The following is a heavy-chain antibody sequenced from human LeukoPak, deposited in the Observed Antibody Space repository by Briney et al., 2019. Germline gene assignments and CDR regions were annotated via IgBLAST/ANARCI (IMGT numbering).Heavy chain of an antibody. CDR3: ARGTWGSTYYFDY. V-gene: IGHV6-1*01. CDR1: GDSVSSDNTA. J-gene: IGHJ4*02. CDR2: TYYRSKWYN. D-gene: IGHD7-27*01. Sequence: QTLSLTCAISGDSVSSDNTAWNRIRQSPSRGLEWLGRTYYRSKWYNNYAVSVRSRITINPDTSKNQFSLQLNSVTPEHTALYSCARGTWGSTYYFDYWGQGTLVTVSS.